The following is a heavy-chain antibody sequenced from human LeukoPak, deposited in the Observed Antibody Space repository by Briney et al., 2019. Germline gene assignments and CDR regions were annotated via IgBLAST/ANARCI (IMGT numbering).Heavy chain of an antibody. CDR2: ISTSSSTV. CDR1: GFTLSGYS. Sequence: GGSLRLSCAVSGFTLSGYSMRWVRQAPGKGLEWISYISTSSSTVYYADSLKGRFTISSDNARDSLYLQMINLRAEDTAVYYCATSGWWGYFDYWGQGTLVTVSS. CDR3: ATSGWWGYFDY. V-gene: IGHV3-48*01. J-gene: IGHJ4*02. D-gene: IGHD6-19*01.